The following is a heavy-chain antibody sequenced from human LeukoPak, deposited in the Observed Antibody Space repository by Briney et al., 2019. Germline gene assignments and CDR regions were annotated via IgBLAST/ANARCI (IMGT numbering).Heavy chain of an antibody. Sequence: VASVKVSCKASGYTFTGYYMHWVRQAPGQGLEWMGWISAYNGNTNYAQKLQGRVTMATDTSTSTAYMELRSLRSDDTAVYYCARWYNWNYNWFDPWGQGTLVTVSS. CDR2: ISAYNGNT. J-gene: IGHJ5*02. D-gene: IGHD1-7*01. CDR3: ARWYNWNYNWFDP. CDR1: GYTFTGYY. V-gene: IGHV1-18*04.